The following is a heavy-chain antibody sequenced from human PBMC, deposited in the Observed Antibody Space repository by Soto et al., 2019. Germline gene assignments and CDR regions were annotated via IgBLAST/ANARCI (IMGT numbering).Heavy chain of an antibody. CDR2: IYTDGRT. CDR1: GFTVSSRY. CDR3: ARGVTVGVTGPDY. J-gene: IGHJ4*02. Sequence: EVQLVESGGGLIQPGGSLRLSCAASGFTVSSRYMSWVRQAPGKGLEWVSVIYTDGRTFYADSVKGRFTISRDNSKNPLYLQMDSLRAEDTAVYYCARGVTVGVTGPDYWGQGKLVAVSS. D-gene: IGHD1-20*01. V-gene: IGHV3-53*01.